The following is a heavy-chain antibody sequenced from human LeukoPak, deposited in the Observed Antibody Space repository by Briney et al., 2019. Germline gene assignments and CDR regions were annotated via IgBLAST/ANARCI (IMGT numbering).Heavy chain of an antibody. CDR1: GGSISSYY. D-gene: IGHD3-10*01. Sequence: SETLSLTCTVSGGSISSYYWSWIRQPPGKGLEWIGYIYYSGSTNYNPSLKSRVTISVDTSKNQFSLKLSSGTAADTAVYYCAGRGPQNYYGSGSYVFDIWGQGTMVTVSS. J-gene: IGHJ3*02. CDR2: IYYSGST. CDR3: AGRGPQNYYGSGSYVFDI. V-gene: IGHV4-59*01.